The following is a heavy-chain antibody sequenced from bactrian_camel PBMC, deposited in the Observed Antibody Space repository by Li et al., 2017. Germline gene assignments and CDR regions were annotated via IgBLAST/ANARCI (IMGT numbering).Heavy chain of an antibody. V-gene: IGHV3S53*01. CDR2: IAQYVIT. D-gene: IGHD6*01. CDR3: AANWQTNRAWYNTSAWSY. J-gene: IGHJ4*01. CDR1: GETSSRYS. Sequence: QLVESGGGSVQAGESLTLSCVVSGETSSRYSMGWFRQAPGKEREGVAAIAQYVITTYADSVKGRFSISRDQTKNTLYLQMNSLKPEDTATYYCAANWQTNRAWYNTSAWSYWGQGTQVTVS.